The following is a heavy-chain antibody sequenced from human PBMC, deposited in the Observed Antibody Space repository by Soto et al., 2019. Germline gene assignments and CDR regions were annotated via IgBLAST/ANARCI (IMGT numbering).Heavy chain of an antibody. CDR2: IIPILGTA. CDR1: GGTFSSYA. Sequence: GASVKVSCKASGGTFSSYAISWVRQAPGQGLEWMGGIIPILGTANYAQKFQGRVTITADESTSTAYMELSSLRSEDTAVYYCARLLNFRNPGSQGFDPWGQGNMVTVSS. V-gene: IGHV1-69*13. D-gene: IGHD3-3*01. CDR3: ARLLNFRNPGSQGFDP. J-gene: IGHJ5*02.